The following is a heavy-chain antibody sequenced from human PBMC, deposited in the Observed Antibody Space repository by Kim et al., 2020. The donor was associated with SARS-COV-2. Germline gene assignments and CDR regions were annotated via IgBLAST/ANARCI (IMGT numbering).Heavy chain of an antibody. J-gene: IGHJ3*02. D-gene: IGHD3-10*01. Sequence: QKFQGRVTMTRDTSTSTVYMELSSLRSEDTAVYYCAIKGVWFGEFNAFDIWGQGTMVTVSS. V-gene: IGHV1-46*01. CDR3: AIKGVWFGEFNAFDI.